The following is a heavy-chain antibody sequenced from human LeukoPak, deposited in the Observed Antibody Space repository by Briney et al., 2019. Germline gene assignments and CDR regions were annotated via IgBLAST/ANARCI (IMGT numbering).Heavy chain of an antibody. D-gene: IGHD3-22*01. CDR1: GYTFTTYN. J-gene: IGHJ3*02. Sequence: GASVKVSCKASGYTFTTYNINWVRQAPGQGLEWMGWISGYNGNTNYAQKLQGRVTMTTDPSTSTAYMELKSLKSDDTAVYYCASLKNYYDSSGYLVSDAFDIWGQGTMVTVSS. V-gene: IGHV1-18*01. CDR2: ISGYNGNT. CDR3: ASLKNYYDSSGYLVSDAFDI.